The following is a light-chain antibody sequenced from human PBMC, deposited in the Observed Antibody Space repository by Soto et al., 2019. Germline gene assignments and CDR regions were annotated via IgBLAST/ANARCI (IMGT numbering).Light chain of an antibody. Sequence: QSVLTQPPSASGSPGQSVAISCTGTSSDVGGYNYVSWYQQHPGKATKLMIYEVNKRPSGVPDRFSGSKSGNTASLTVSGLQAEDEADYYCSSYAGSSNVFGTGTKVTGL. CDR3: SSYAGSSNV. V-gene: IGLV2-8*01. CDR2: EVN. CDR1: SSDVGGYNY. J-gene: IGLJ1*01.